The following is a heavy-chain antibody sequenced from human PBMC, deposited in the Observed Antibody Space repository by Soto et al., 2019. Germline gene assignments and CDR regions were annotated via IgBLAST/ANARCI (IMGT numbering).Heavy chain of an antibody. V-gene: IGHV1-24*01. CDR2: FDPEDGET. CDR1: GYTLTELS. J-gene: IGHJ6*02. Sequence: AASVKVSCKVSGYTLTELSMHWVRQAPGKGXEWMGGFDPEDGETIYAQKFQGRVTMTEDTSTDTAYMELSSLRSEDTAVYYCATDRPGLAAAGTLYYYYGMDVWGQGTTVTVSS. D-gene: IGHD6-13*01. CDR3: ATDRPGLAAAGTLYYYYGMDV.